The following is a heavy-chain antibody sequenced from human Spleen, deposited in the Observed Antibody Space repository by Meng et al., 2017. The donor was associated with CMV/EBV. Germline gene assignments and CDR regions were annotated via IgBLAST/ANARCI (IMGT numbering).Heavy chain of an antibody. D-gene: IGHD3-22*01. CDR1: GGSISSSSCY. Sequence: GSLRLSCTVSGGSISSSSCYWGWIRQPPGKGLEWIGSIYYSGSTYYNPSLKSRVTISVDTSKNQFSLKLSSVTAADTAVYYCARGLGYYDSSGYSQGWVYWGQGTLVTVSS. CDR3: ARGLGYYDSSGYSQGWVY. CDR2: IYYSGST. J-gene: IGHJ4*02. V-gene: IGHV4-39*01.